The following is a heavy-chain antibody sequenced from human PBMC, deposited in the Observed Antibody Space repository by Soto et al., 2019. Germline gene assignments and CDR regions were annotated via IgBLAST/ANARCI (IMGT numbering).Heavy chain of an antibody. CDR3: ARSEGADGVVWFDT. CDR2: IRGSGAVS. CDR1: GFSFSNFA. Sequence: EVQLLQSGGDLVQPGGSLRVSCVASGFSFSNFAMSWVRQGPGKGLEWVSGIRGSGAVSHYADSVRGRFTISRDNSKNTVYLEMHSLNVGDTAVYYCARSEGADGVVWFDTWGQGTVVTVSS. V-gene: IGHV3-23*01. D-gene: IGHD4-17*01. J-gene: IGHJ5*02.